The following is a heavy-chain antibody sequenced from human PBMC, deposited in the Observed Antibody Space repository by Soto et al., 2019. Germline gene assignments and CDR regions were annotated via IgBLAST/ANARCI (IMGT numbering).Heavy chain of an antibody. V-gene: IGHV3-30-3*01. Sequence: QAQLVESGGRVVQPGRSLRLSCAASGFTFSSYAMHWVRQAPGKGLEWVAVILSDGSNKWYVDSVKGRFTISRDNSKNTLYLQMNSLRAEDTAVYYCARHVFQEDVWGQGTTVTVSS. J-gene: IGHJ6*02. CDR1: GFTFSSYA. CDR3: ARHVFQEDV. CDR2: ILSDGSNK.